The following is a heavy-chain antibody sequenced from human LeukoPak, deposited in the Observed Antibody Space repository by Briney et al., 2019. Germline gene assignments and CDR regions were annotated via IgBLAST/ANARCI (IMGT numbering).Heavy chain of an antibody. Sequence: PGGSLRLSCAASGFTFSSYAMHWVRQAPGKGLEWVAVISYDGSNKYYADSVKGRFTISRDNSKNTLYLQMNSLRAEDTAVYYCARDRGYGVIPPYYYYYGMDVWGQGTTVTVSS. V-gene: IGHV3-30-3*01. CDR2: ISYDGSNK. CDR1: GFTFSSYA. CDR3: ARDRGYGVIPPYYYYYGMDV. D-gene: IGHD2-21*01. J-gene: IGHJ6*02.